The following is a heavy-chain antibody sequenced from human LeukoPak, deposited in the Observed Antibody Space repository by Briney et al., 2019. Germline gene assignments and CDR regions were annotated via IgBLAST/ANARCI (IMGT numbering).Heavy chain of an antibody. D-gene: IGHD5-24*01. J-gene: IGHJ4*02. CDR2: IWPGDSDT. CDR1: GYRFDRYW. Sequence: GESLKISCKASGYRFDRYWIGWVRQMPGKGLEWMGTIWPGDSDTRYSPSFQGQATMSVDKSSSTAYLQWSSLKASDTAMYYCARRRDGYNYFADYWGQGTLVTVSS. V-gene: IGHV5-51*01. CDR3: ARRRDGYNYFADY.